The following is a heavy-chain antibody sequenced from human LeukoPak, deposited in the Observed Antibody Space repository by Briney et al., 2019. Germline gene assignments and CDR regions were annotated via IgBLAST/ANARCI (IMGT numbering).Heavy chain of an antibody. CDR3: AIAGEGYYYYYYMDV. CDR1: GFSISSGYF. V-gene: IGHV4-38-2*01. Sequence: PSETLSLTCAVSGFSISSGYFWAWIRQSPGKGLEWIGSIYYSGSTYYNPSLKSRVTISVDTSKNQFSLKLSSLTAADTAVYYCAIAGEGYYYYYYMDVGGKGTTVTVSS. D-gene: IGHD7-27*01. CDR2: IYYSGST. J-gene: IGHJ6*03.